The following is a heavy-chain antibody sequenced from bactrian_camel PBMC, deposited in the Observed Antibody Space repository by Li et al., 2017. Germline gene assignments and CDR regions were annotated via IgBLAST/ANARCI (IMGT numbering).Heavy chain of an antibody. CDR1: VSTYNTNA. CDR2: IEGDGSGTT. V-gene: IGHV3S42*01. Sequence: DVQLVESGGGSVQAGGSLTLSCGISVSTYNTNAMGWFRQAPGEEREAVACIEGDGSGTTTYADSVRGRFTISYDPDAKTLSLQMDSLKPDHSGVYYCAAVA. D-gene: IGHD7*01.